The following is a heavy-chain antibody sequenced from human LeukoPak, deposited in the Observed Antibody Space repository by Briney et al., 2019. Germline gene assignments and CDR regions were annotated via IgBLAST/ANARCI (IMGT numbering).Heavy chain of an antibody. CDR3: ARVTYYDFWSGSNYFDY. V-gene: IGHV4-30-2*01. Sequence: SETLSLTCAVSGGSISSGGYSWSWIRQPPGKGLEWIGYIYHSGSTYYNPSLKSRVTISVDRSKNQFSLKLSSVTAADTAVYYCARVTYYDFWSGSNYFDYWGQGTLVTVSS. CDR2: IYHSGST. D-gene: IGHD3-3*01. CDR1: GGSISSGGYS. J-gene: IGHJ4*02.